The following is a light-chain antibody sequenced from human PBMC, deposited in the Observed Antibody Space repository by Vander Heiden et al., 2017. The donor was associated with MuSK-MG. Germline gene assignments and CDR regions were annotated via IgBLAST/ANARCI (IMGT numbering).Light chain of an antibody. CDR1: QSVSSSY. Sequence: ELVLTQSPGTLSLSPGERATLFCRASQSVSSSYLAWYQQKPGQPPRHLIFGASSRSTGIPYRFSGSGSGTDFTLTISRLEPEDFAVYFCQQYGSSPAYTFGQGTRLEIK. CDR3: QQYGSSPAYT. V-gene: IGKV3-20*01. CDR2: GAS. J-gene: IGKJ2*01.